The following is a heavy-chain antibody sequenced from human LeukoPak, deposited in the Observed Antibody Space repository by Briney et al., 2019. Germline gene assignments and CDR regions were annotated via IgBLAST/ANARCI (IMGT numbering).Heavy chain of an antibody. D-gene: IGHD3-22*01. CDR3: AKDLPGYYDSSGYKIGNDY. CDR1: GFTFCSYA. Sequence: GSLRLSCAAPGFTFCSYAMSWVRQAPGKGLEWVSAISGSGGSTYYADSVKGRFTISRDNSKNTLYLQMNSLRAEDTAVYYCAKDLPGYYDSSGYKIGNDYWGQGTLVTVSS. V-gene: IGHV3-23*01. J-gene: IGHJ4*02. CDR2: ISGSGGST.